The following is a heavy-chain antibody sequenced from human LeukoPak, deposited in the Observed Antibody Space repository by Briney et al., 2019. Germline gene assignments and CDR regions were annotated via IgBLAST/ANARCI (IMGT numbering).Heavy chain of an antibody. V-gene: IGHV3-53*01. CDR1: GFTVSSNY. D-gene: IGHD3-22*01. CDR2: IYSGGST. Sequence: GGSLRLXCAASGFTVSSNYMSWVRQAPGKGLEWVSVIYSGGSTCYADSVKGRFTISRDNSKNTLYLQMNSLRAEDTAVYYCARAIYYDSSGYFRGVFDYWGQGTLVTVSS. J-gene: IGHJ4*02. CDR3: ARAIYYDSSGYFRGVFDY.